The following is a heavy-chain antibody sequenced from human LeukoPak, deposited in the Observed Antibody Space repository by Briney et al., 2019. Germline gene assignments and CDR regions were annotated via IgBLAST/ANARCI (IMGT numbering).Heavy chain of an antibody. CDR1: GDSIRSNS. D-gene: IGHD3-16*01. V-gene: IGHV3-21*01. CDR3: ARDLGARGY. J-gene: IGHJ4*02. CDR2: TSSGGGVN. Sequence: ETLSLTCAVSGDSIRSNSWWSWVRQAPGKRLEWLASTSSGGGVNFYADAVKGRFSISRDNGENSVYLQMNSLRAEDTAIYYCARDLGARGYWGQGTLVTVSS.